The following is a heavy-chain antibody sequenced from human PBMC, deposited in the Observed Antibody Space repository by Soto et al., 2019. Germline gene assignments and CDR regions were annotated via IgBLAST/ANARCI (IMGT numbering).Heavy chain of an antibody. J-gene: IGHJ4*02. Sequence: SETLSLTCTVSGGSSSSYYWSWIRQPPGKGLEWIGYIYYSGSTNYNPSLKSRVTISVDTSKNQFSLKLSSVTAADTAVYYCARNSYGDFIDYWGQGTLVTSPQ. CDR3: ARNSYGDFIDY. CDR2: IYYSGST. V-gene: IGHV4-59*01. D-gene: IGHD4-17*01. CDR1: GGSSSSYY.